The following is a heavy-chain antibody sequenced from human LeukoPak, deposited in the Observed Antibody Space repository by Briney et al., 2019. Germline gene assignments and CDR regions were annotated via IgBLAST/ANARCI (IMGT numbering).Heavy chain of an antibody. Sequence: GGSLRLSCAASGFTFSSYEMNWVRQAPGKGLEWVSYISSSGSTIYYADSVKGRFTISRDNAKNSLYLQMNSLRAEDTAVYYCAHSPGTMIRGGPWGQGTLVTVSS. V-gene: IGHV3-48*03. J-gene: IGHJ5*02. CDR1: GFTFSSYE. CDR2: ISSSGSTI. D-gene: IGHD3-10*01. CDR3: AHSPGTMIRGGP.